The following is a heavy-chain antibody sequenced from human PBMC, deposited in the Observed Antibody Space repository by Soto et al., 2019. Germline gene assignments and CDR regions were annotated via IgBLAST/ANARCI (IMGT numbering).Heavy chain of an antibody. J-gene: IGHJ4*02. Sequence: PGGSLRLSCAASGFTFSDYYMSWIRQAPGKGLEWVSYISSSSSYTNYADSVKGRFTISRDNAKNSLYLQMNSLRAEDTAVYYCARAPLGDSSSWDPFDYWGQGTLVTVSS. CDR2: ISSSSSYT. V-gene: IGHV3-11*06. D-gene: IGHD6-13*01. CDR3: ARAPLGDSSSWDPFDY. CDR1: GFTFSDYY.